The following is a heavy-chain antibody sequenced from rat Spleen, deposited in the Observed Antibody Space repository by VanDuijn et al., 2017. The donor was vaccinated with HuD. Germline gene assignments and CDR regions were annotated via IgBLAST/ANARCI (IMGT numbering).Heavy chain of an antibody. CDR3: VRHEPQDYFAY. Sequence: QVQLKESGPGLVQPSQTLSLTCTVSGLSLTSNSVSWIRQPPGKGLEWLGLIWTGGNTGYNSALKSRLTFSRDTSKSQVFLRMNSLQPEDTGTYYCVRHEPQDYFAYWGQGLLVTVSS. CDR1: GLSLTSNS. J-gene: IGHJ2*01. CDR2: IWTGGNT. V-gene: IGHV2-47*01.